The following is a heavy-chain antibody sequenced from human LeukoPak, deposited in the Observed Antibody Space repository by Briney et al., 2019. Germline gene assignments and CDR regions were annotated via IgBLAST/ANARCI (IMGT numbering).Heavy chain of an antibody. CDR1: GGTFSSYA. CDR3: AREYGDYGYYYYYMDV. CDR2: IIPIFGTA. V-gene: IGHV1-69*06. Sequence: GSSVKVSCKASGGTFSSYAISWVRQAPGQGLEWMGGIIPIFGTANYAQKFQGRVTITADKSTSTAYMELSSLRSEDTAVYYCAREYGDYGYYYYYMDVWGKGTTVTVSS. D-gene: IGHD4-17*01. J-gene: IGHJ6*03.